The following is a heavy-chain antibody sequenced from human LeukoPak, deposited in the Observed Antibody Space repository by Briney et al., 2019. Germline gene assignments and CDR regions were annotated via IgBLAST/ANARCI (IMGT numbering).Heavy chain of an antibody. CDR1: GFIFSSYN. CDR2: INHSGST. J-gene: IGHJ4*02. D-gene: IGHD6-13*01. V-gene: IGHV4-34*01. CDR3: ARSAGSSSWFRY. Sequence: GSLRLSCAASGFIFSSYNMNWIRQPPGKGLEWIGEINHSGSTNYNPSLKSRVTISVDTSKNQFSLKLSPVTAADTAVYYCARSAGSSSWFRYWGQGTLVTVSS.